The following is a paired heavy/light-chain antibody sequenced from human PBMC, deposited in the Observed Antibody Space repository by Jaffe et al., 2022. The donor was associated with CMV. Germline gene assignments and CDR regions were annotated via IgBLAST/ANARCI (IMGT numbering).Heavy chain of an antibody. V-gene: IGHV4-34*01. CDR2: INHSGST. CDR1: GGSFSGYY. Sequence: QVQLQQWGAGLLKPSETLSLTCAVYGGSFSGYYWSWIRQPPGKGLEWIGEINHSGSTNYNPSLKSRVTISVDTSKNQFSLKLSSVTAADTAVYYCARDLDTAMDRLQGGMDVWGQGTTVTVSS. CDR3: ARDLDTAMDRLQGGMDV. J-gene: IGHJ6*02. D-gene: IGHD5-18*01.
Light chain of an antibody. CDR2: AAS. Sequence: AIQMTQSPSSLSASVGDRVTITCRASQGIRNDLGWYQQKPGKAPKLLIYAASSLQSGVPSRFSGSGSGTDFTLTISSLQPEDFATYYCLQDYNYPHTFGQGTKLEIK. CDR1: QGIRND. V-gene: IGKV1-6*01. CDR3: LQDYNYPHT. J-gene: IGKJ2*01.